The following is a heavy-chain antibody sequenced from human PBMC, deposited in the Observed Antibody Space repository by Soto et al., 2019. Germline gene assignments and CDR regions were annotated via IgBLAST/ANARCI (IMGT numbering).Heavy chain of an antibody. CDR3: ARRTPRSGFDY. V-gene: IGHV4-59*01. CDR2: IYYSGST. J-gene: IGHJ4*02. CDR1: GGSISSYY. D-gene: IGHD3-16*02. Sequence: SETLSLTCTVSGGSISSYYWSWIRQPPGKGLEWIGYIYYSGSTNYNPSLKSRVTISVDTSKNQFSLKLSSVTAADTAVYYCARRTPRSGFDYWGQGTLVTVSS.